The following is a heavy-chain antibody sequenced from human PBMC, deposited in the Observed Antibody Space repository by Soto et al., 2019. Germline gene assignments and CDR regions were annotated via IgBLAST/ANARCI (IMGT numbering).Heavy chain of an antibody. J-gene: IGHJ6*03. Sequence: SETLSLTCTVSGGSISSSSYYWGWIRQPPEKGLEWIGSIYYSGSTYYNPSLKSRVTISVDTSKNQFSLKLSSVTAADTAVYYCASYYGSGSYSGYMDVWGKGTTVTVSS. CDR1: GGSISSSSYY. CDR2: IYYSGST. V-gene: IGHV4-39*01. CDR3: ASYYGSGSYSGYMDV. D-gene: IGHD3-10*01.